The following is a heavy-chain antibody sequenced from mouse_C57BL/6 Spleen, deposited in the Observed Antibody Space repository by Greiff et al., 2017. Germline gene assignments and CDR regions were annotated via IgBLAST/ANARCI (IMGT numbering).Heavy chain of an antibody. V-gene: IGHV5-17*01. CDR2: ISSGSSTI. CDR1: GFTFSDYG. CDR3: ARRLTFFYAMDY. Sequence: EVKLMESGGGLVKPGGSLKLSCAASGFTFSDYGMHWVRQAPEKGLEWVAYISSGSSTIYYADTVKGRFTISRYNAKNTLFLQMTSLRSEDTAMYYCARRLTFFYAMDYGGQGTSVTVSS. J-gene: IGHJ4*01. D-gene: IGHD3-2*02.